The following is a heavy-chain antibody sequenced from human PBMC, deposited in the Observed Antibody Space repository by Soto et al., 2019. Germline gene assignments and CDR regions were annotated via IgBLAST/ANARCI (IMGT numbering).Heavy chain of an antibody. CDR1: GGTIIGHG. J-gene: IGHJ4*02. CDR3: AGSRIAVGGYFDY. CDR2: IYYSGST. Sequence: PSVTLSVPWTVVGGTIIGHGWSWISKPPGKGLEWIGYIYYSGSTNYNPSLKSRVTISVDTSKNQFSLKLSSVTSADTAVYYCAGSRIAVGGYFDYWGQGTPVTVSS. V-gene: IGHV4-59*11. D-gene: IGHD6-19*01.